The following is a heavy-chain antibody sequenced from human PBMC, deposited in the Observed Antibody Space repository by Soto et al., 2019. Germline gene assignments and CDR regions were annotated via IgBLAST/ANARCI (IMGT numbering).Heavy chain of an antibody. J-gene: IGHJ4*02. Sequence: EVQLVESGGGLVQPVGSLRLSCVVSGFTFSDHYMDWVRQSPGSGLEWLARSRNKANSYTTKYGASEEGRFTISRDVSKTSLYLKMDSLNNEDTALYCCVRGYNAFDSWGQGTLVTVSS. V-gene: IGHV3-72*01. CDR1: GFTFSDHY. CDR3: VRGYNAFDS. CDR2: SRNKANSYTT. D-gene: IGHD1-1*01.